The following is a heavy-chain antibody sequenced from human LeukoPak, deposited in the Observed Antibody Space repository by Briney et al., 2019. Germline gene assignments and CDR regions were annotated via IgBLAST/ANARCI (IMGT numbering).Heavy chain of an antibody. J-gene: IGHJ6*04. V-gene: IGHV3-30*03. CDR3: ASWVPCSGRSCYLLRGYYYYGMDV. CDR2: ISYDGSNK. Sequence: GGSLRLSCAASGFTFSSYGMHWVRQAPGKGLEWVAVISYDGSNKYYADSVKGRFTISRDNSKNTLYLQMNSLRAEDTAVYYCASWVPCSGRSCYLLRGYYYYGMDVWGKGTTVTVSS. CDR1: GFTFSSYG. D-gene: IGHD2-15*01.